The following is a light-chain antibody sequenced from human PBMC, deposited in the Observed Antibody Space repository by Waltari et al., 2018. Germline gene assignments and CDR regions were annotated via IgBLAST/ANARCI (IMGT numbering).Light chain of an antibody. CDR2: NVN. CDR1: SSDIGVNNF. J-gene: IGLJ1*01. Sequence: QSALTQPAPVSGSPGQSTTISCTGTSSDIGVNNFVSWYKQHPGKVPRVIIYNVNERPSRISSRFSGSKSGNTASLTISGLQPDDEADYYCGSYRGSNIYVFGTGTKVTVL. CDR3: GSYRGSNIYV. V-gene: IGLV2-14*03.